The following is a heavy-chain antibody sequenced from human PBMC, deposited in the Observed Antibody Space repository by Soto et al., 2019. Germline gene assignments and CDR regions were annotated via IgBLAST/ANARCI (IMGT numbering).Heavy chain of an antibody. D-gene: IGHD6-19*01. V-gene: IGHV3-23*01. Sequence: EVQLWESGGGLVQPGGSLRLSCAVSGFTLNSCDMSWVRQGPEKGLEWVSSISVSGYTLYTDSVKGRFTISRDNSKNTLYLQMNSLRAEDTATYYCAKVSYDSGWFKEYWGLGTLVTVSS. CDR3: AKVSYDSGWFKEY. CDR1: GFTLNSCD. J-gene: IGHJ4*02. CDR2: ISVSGYT.